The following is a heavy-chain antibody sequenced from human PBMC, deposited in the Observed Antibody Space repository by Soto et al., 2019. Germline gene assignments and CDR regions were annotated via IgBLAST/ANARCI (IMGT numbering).Heavy chain of an antibody. Sequence: GESLKISCKASGYTFTSYGISWVRQAPGQGLEWMGWISAYNGNTNYAQKLQGRVTMTTDTSTSTDYMELRSLRSDDTAVYYCARDLGRSRNPRWFDPWGQGTLVTVSS. D-gene: IGHD7-27*01. CDR2: ISAYNGNT. V-gene: IGHV1-18*01. CDR1: GYTFTSYG. CDR3: ARDLGRSRNPRWFDP. J-gene: IGHJ5*02.